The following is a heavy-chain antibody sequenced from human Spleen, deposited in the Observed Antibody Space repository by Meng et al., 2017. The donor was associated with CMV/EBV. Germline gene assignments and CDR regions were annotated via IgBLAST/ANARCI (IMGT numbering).Heavy chain of an antibody. CDR3: ARGHTGSGSYYKGNWFDP. D-gene: IGHD3-10*01. CDR1: GSFSGYY. J-gene: IGHJ5*02. V-gene: IGHV4-34*01. CDR2: INHSGST. Sequence: GSFSGYYWSWIRQPPGKGLEWIGKINHSGSTNYNPSLKSRVTISVDTSKNQFSLKLSSVTAADTAVYYCARGHTGSGSYYKGNWFDPWGQGTLVTVSS.